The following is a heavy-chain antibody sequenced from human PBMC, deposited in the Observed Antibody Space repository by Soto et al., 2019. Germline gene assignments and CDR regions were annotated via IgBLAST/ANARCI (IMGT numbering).Heavy chain of an antibody. CDR2: ISYSGNT. Sequence: SETLSLTCAVYGGSFSSYHWGWIRQPPGKGPEWIGTISYSGNTYYNPSLKSRLTMSVDVSKNQFSLKVNSVTAADTAVYYCARLGEFGLIVDFWGQGTLVTVSS. CDR3: ARLGEFGLIVDF. D-gene: IGHD3-10*01. J-gene: IGHJ4*02. CDR1: GGSFSSYH. V-gene: IGHV4-39*01.